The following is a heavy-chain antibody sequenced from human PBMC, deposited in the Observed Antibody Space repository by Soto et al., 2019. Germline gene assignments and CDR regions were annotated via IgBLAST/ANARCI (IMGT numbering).Heavy chain of an antibody. V-gene: IGHV1-8*01. CDR3: ARGSIAVAGQDYGMDV. CDR2: MNPNSGNT. CDR1: GYTFTSYD. D-gene: IGHD6-19*01. Sequence: GASVKVSCKASGYTFTSYDINWVRQATGQGLEWMGWMNPNSGNTGYAQKFQGRVTMTRNTSISTAYMELSSLRSEDTAVYYCARGSIAVAGQDYGMDVWGQGTTVTVS. J-gene: IGHJ6*02.